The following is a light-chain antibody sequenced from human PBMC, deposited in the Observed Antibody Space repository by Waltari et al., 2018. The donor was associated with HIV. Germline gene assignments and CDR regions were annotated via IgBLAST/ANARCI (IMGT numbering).Light chain of an antibody. V-gene: IGLV3-19*01. CDR2: GKN. CDR1: SLRSYY. J-gene: IGLJ3*02. Sequence: SSELTQDPAVSVASGQTVRITCQGDSLRSYYASWYQQKPGQAPVLVIYGKNNRPSGIPDRFSGSSSGNTASLTITGAQAEDEADYYCNSRDSSGNRCVFGGGTKLTVL. CDR3: NSRDSSGNRCV.